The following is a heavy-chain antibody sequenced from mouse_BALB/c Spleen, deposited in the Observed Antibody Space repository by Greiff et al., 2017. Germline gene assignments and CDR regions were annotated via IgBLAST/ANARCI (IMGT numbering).Heavy chain of an antibody. V-gene: IGHV5-12-1*01. Sequence: EVLLVESGGGLVKPGGSLNLSCAASGFAFSSYYMSWVRQTPEKRLEWVAYISSGGGSTYYPDTVKGRFTISRDNAKNTLYLQVSSLKSEDTARYYCARILVTAMDYWGQGTTLTVSS. CDR2: ISSGGGST. CDR3: ARILVTAMDY. D-gene: IGHD1-2*01. J-gene: IGHJ2*01. CDR1: GFAFSSYY.